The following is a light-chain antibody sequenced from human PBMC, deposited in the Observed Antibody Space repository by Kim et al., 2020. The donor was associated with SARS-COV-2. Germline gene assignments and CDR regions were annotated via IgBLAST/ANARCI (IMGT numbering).Light chain of an antibody. CDR1: QSVNSN. V-gene: IGKV3-15*01. CDR2: GIS. J-gene: IGKJ2*01. CDR3: QQYNAWPYT. Sequence: SVSPAERATLSCRASQSVNSNLAWYQQKPGQAPRLLIHGISTRAPGLPARFSGSGSGSEFSLSISSLESEDFAVYYCQQYNAWPYTFGQGTKLEIK.